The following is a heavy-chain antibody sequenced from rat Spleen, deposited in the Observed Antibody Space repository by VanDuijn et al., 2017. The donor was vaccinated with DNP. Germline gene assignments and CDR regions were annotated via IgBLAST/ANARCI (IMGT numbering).Heavy chain of an antibody. CDR3: TRCSTRAARLFDN. Sequence: EVQLVESGGGLVQPGRSLKLSCTASGFTFSDYYMAWVRQAPTKGLEWVASISTSGVVTYYRDSVKGRFTISRDNTENTLYLQMDSLRSEDTATYYWTRCSTRAARLFDNWGQGAMVTVSS. V-gene: IGHV5-25*01. J-gene: IGHJ2*01. CDR1: GFTFSDYY. CDR2: ISTSGVVT. D-gene: IGHD4-1*01.